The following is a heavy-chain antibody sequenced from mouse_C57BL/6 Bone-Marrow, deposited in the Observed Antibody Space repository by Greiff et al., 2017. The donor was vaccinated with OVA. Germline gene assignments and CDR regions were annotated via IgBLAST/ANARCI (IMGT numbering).Heavy chain of an antibody. J-gene: IGHJ2*01. CDR2: IDPETGGT. D-gene: IGHD2-5*01. CDR1: GYTFTDYE. CDR3: TRSDSNYGDIDY. V-gene: IGHV1-15*01. Sequence: QVQLQQSGAELVRPGASVTLSCKASGYTFTDYEMHWVKQTPVHGLEWIGAIDPETGGTAYNQKFKGKAILTADKSSSTAYMELRSLTSEDSAVYYCTRSDSNYGDIDYWGQGTTLTVSS.